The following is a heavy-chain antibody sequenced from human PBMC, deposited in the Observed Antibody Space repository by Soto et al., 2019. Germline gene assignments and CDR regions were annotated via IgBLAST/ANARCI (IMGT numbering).Heavy chain of an antibody. V-gene: IGHV1-69*13. Sequence: GASVKVSCKASGGTFSSYAISWVRQAPGQGLEWMGGIIPIFGTANYAQKFQGRVTITADESTSTAYMELSSLRSEDTAVYYCARNVVVTAIRSLGYYYYGMDVWGQGTTVTVSS. D-gene: IGHD2-21*02. J-gene: IGHJ6*02. CDR2: IIPIFGTA. CDR1: GGTFSSYA. CDR3: ARNVVVTAIRSLGYYYYGMDV.